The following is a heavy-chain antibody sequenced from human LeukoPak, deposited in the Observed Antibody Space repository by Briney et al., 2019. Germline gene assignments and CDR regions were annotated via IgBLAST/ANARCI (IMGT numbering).Heavy chain of an antibody. CDR1: GATFSSYA. D-gene: IGHD4-23*01. CDR2: IIPIFGTA. Sequence: SVKVSCKASGATFSSYAISWVRKAHRQGLGRMGRIIPIFGTANYAQKFQGRVTITADESTSTAYMELSSLRSEDTAVYYCAREGGVIDYGGLMDVWGKGTTVTVSS. CDR3: AREGGVIDYGGLMDV. V-gene: IGHV1-69*13. J-gene: IGHJ6*03.